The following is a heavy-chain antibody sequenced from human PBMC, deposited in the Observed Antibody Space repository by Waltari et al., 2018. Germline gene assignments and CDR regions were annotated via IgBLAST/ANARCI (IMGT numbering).Heavy chain of an antibody. CDR1: GFTFVNYW. CDR2: IKEDGTEE. V-gene: IGHV3-7*04. J-gene: IGHJ4*02. Sequence: EVQLVESGGGLVQPGGSLRLSCPASGFTFVNYWMSWVRQAPGKGLKWVAYIKEDGTEESYLDSLKGRFTISRDDAKNSLHLQMNSLRVEDTAIYYCARVSKGIHFDYWGQGTLVTVSS. CDR3: ARVSKGIHFDY.